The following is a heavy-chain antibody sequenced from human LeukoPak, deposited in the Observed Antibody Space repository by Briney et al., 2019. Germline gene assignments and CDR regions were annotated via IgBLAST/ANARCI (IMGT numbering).Heavy chain of an antibody. Sequence: ASVKVSCKASGYTFNIYGIIWVRQAPGQGLEWVGWISTYNGNTNYAPNTQDRVTMTTDTSTSTAYMELRSLRSDDTAVYYCGRALLGGSDIYTPFSYWGQGTLVTVSS. D-gene: IGHD3-10*01. J-gene: IGHJ4*02. CDR3: GRALLGGSDIYTPFSY. CDR2: ISTYNGNT. V-gene: IGHV1-18*01. CDR1: GYTFNIYG.